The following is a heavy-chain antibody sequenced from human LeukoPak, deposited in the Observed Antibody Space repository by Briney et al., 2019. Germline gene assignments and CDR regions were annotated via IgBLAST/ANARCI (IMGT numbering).Heavy chain of an antibody. CDR1: GGSFSGYY. J-gene: IGHJ5*02. Sequence: PSETLSLTCAVYGGSFSGYYWSWIRQPPGKGLEWIGEINHSGSTNYNPSLKSRVTISVDTSKNQFSLKLSSVTAADTAVYYCARVVPPSYYYGSGSYYSFNWFDPWGRGTLVTVSS. CDR2: INHSGST. V-gene: IGHV4-34*01. D-gene: IGHD3-10*01. CDR3: ARVVPPSYYYGSGSYYSFNWFDP.